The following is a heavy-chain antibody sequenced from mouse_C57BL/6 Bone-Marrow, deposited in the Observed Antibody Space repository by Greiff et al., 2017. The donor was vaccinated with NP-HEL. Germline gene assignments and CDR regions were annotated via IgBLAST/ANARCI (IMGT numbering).Heavy chain of an antibody. CDR1: GYTFTSYW. CDR2: IYPGSGST. Sequence: QVQLKHPGAELVKPGASVKMSCKASGYTFTSYWITWVKQRPGQGLEWIGDIYPGSGSTNYNEKFKSKATLTVDTSSSTAYMQLSSLTSEDSAVYYCARSTMVTTLDYWGQGTTLTVSS. J-gene: IGHJ2*01. V-gene: IGHV1-55*01. D-gene: IGHD2-2*01. CDR3: ARSTMVTTLDY.